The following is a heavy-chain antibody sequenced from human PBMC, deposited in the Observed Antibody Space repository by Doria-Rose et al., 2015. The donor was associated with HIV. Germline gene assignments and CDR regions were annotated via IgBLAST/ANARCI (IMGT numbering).Heavy chain of an antibody. CDR2: ISSSGTT. V-gene: IGHV4-30-4*01. CDR1: GYSISSGDSF. D-gene: IGHD3-10*01. Sequence: QVQLQESGPRLVRPSQTLSLTCTVSGYSISSGDSFLSWIRLPPWKGPEWIGYISSSGTTYYYPSLRSRLTISLDASKNQFSLNLNSVTAADTAVYYCARARNYGFPHFFDFWGQGTLVTVSS. J-gene: IGHJ4*02. CDR3: ARARNYGFPHFFDF.